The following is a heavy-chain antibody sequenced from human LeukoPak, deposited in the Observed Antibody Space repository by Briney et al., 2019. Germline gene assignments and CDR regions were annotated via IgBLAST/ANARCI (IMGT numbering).Heavy chain of an antibody. J-gene: IGHJ3*02. Sequence: GSLRLSCAASGFTFSIYRLNWVRQAPGKGLEWIGSFYFSGNTYYNPSLNSRVTISVDTSKNQFSLKLSSVTAADTAVYYCASRGRWLQLPYDTFDIWGQGTMVTVSS. CDR2: FYFSGNT. CDR3: ASRGRWLQLPYDTFDI. V-gene: IGHV4-39*01. D-gene: IGHD5-24*01. CDR1: GFTFSIYRLN.